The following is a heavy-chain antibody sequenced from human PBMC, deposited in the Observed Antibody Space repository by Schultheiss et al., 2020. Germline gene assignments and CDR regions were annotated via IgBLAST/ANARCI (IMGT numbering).Heavy chain of an antibody. V-gene: IGHV4-4*07. CDR3: ASSAGYGTTHRKNYFDY. J-gene: IGHJ4*02. CDR2: IYTSGST. CDR1: GGSISSYY. D-gene: IGHD4-17*01. Sequence: SETLSLTCTVSGGSISSYYWSWIRQPPGKGLEWIGRIYTSGSTNYNPSLKSRVTMSVDTSKNQFSLKLSSVTAADTAVYYCASSAGYGTTHRKNYFDYWGQGTLVTVSS.